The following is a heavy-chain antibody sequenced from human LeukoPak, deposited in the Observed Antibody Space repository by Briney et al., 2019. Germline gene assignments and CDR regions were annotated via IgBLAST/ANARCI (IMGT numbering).Heavy chain of an antibody. J-gene: IGHJ6*02. CDR1: GGSISDYY. CDR2: IYSSGST. CDR3: ARDFPHGSGRYFYEGMDV. V-gene: IGHV4-4*07. Sequence: SETLSLTCTVSGGSISDYYWSWIRQSAGKGLDWIGHIYSSGSTYYNPSLKSRLTMSVDMSKNQVSLKLSSMTAADTAVYYCARDFPHGSGRYFYEGMDVWGQGTTVTVSS. D-gene: IGHD2-15*01.